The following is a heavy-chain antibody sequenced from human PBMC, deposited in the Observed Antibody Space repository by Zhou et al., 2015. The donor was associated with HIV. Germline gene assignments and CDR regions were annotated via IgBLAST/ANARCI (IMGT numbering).Heavy chain of an antibody. Sequence: QVQLVQSGAEVKKPGGSVKISCNASGYTFTNNYMHWVRQAPGQGLEWMGIINPSGGSTSYAQKFQGRVTMTRDTSTSTVYMELSSLRSEDTAVYYCARGIDLFDYWGQGTLVTVSS. CDR2: INPSGGST. CDR1: GYTFTNNY. CDR3: ARGIDLFDY. D-gene: IGHD2-15*01. V-gene: IGHV1-46*01. J-gene: IGHJ4*02.